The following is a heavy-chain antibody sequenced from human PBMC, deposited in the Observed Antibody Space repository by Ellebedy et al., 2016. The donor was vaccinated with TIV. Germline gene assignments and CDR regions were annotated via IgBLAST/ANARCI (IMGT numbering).Heavy chain of an antibody. Sequence: SETLSLXXNVSGASINLNHWSWIRQPPGKGLEWIGNILHSGDTNYNPSLKGRASISVDTSKNQFSLKLSSVTAADTAVYYCARDAWGRDAFDIWGQGTMVTVSS. CDR3: ARDAWGRDAFDI. V-gene: IGHV4-59*12. CDR1: GASINLNH. D-gene: IGHD7-27*01. J-gene: IGHJ3*02. CDR2: ILHSGDT.